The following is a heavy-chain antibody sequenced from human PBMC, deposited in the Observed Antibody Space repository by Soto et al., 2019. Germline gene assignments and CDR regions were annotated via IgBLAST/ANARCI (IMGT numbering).Heavy chain of an antibody. D-gene: IGHD3-3*01. CDR1: GYTLTELS. Sequence: ASVKVSCKVSGYTLTELSMHWVRQAPGKGLEWMGGFDPEDGETIYAQKFQGRVTMTEDTSKDTAYMELGSLRSEDTAVYYCATSPIGLRFLEWSTLFDYWGQGTLVTVSS. CDR3: ATSPIGLRFLEWSTLFDY. CDR2: FDPEDGET. V-gene: IGHV1-24*01. J-gene: IGHJ4*02.